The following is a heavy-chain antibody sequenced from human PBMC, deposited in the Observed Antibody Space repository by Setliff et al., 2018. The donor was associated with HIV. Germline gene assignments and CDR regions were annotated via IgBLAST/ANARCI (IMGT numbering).Heavy chain of an antibody. V-gene: IGHV4-4*02. D-gene: IGHD3-16*02. CDR3: ARAPLGVYYYYGMDV. Sequence: SETLSLTCAVSGGSISSSNWWSWVRQPPGKGLEWIGEIYHGGSTNYNPSLKSRVTISVDKSKNQFSLKLSSVTAADTAVYYCARAPLGVYYYYGMDVWGQGTTVTVSS. J-gene: IGHJ6*02. CDR2: IYHGGST. CDR1: GGSISSSNW.